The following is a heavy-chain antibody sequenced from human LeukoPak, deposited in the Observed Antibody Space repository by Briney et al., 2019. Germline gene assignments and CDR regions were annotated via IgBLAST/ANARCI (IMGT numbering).Heavy chain of an antibody. CDR3: ATPTGADPNYYYYYYMDV. CDR2: IIPIFGTA. V-gene: IGHV1-69*13. J-gene: IGHJ6*03. Sequence: SVKVSCKASGGTFSSYAISWVRQAPGQGLEWMGRIIPIFGTANYAQKFQGRVTITADESTSTAYMELSSLRSEDTAVYYCATPTGADPNYYYYYYMDVWGKGTTVTVSS. D-gene: IGHD3-10*01. CDR1: GGTFSSYA.